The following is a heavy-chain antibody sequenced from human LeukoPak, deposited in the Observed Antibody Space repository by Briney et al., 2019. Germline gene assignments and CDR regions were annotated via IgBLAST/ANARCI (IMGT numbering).Heavy chain of an antibody. CDR3: ARDYFDSSDYPQTYYYYYMDV. D-gene: IGHD3-22*01. V-gene: IGHV3-21*01. CDR1: GFTFCRYS. Sequence: PGGSLRLSCAASGFTFCRYSMNWVREAPGKGLGWVASISSTSTFIFTADSVKGRFTISRDTAKNSLFLQMNSLRAEDTAIYYCARDYFDSSDYPQTYYYYYMDVWGKGTTVTVSS. CDR2: ISSTSTFI. J-gene: IGHJ6*03.